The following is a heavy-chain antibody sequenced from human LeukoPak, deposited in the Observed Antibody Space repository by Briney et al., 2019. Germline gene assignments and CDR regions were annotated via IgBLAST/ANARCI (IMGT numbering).Heavy chain of an antibody. CDR3: ARVRGYSYGYLLGDYYYYYYMDV. V-gene: IGHV1-69*06. J-gene: IGHJ6*03. CDR2: IIPIFGTA. Sequence: SVEVSCKASGGTFSSYAISWVRQAPGQGLEWMGGIIPIFGTANYAQKFQGRVTITADKSTSTAYMELSSLRSEDTAVYYCARVRGYSYGYLLGDYYYYYYMDVWGKGTTVTVSS. CDR1: GGTFSSYA. D-gene: IGHD5-18*01.